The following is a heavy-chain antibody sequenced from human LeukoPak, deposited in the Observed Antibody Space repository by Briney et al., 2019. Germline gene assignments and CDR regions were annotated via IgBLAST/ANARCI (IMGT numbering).Heavy chain of an antibody. CDR2: IYPGDSDT. J-gene: IGHJ3*02. CDR3: ARPFSWFGELGHAFDI. V-gene: IGHV5-51*01. Sequence: GESLKISCKGSGYSFTSYWIGWVRQMPGKGLEWMGIIYPGDSDTRYSPSFQGQVTISADKSISTAYLQWSSLKASDTAMYYCARPFSWFGELGHAFDIWGQGTMVTVSS. CDR1: GYSFTSYW. D-gene: IGHD3-10*01.